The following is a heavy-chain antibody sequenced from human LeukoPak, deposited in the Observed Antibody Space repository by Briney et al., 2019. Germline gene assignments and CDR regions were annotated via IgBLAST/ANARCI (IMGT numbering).Heavy chain of an antibody. Sequence: PSETLSLTCAVYGGSFSGYYWSWIRQPPGKGLECIGEINHSGSTNYNPSLKSRVTISVDTSKNQFSLKLSSVTAADTAVYYCARGGNIVAVVAATEPIDYWGQGTLVTVSS. CDR2: INHSGST. CDR1: GGSFSGYY. J-gene: IGHJ4*02. CDR3: ARGGNIVAVVAATEPIDY. V-gene: IGHV4-34*01. D-gene: IGHD2-15*01.